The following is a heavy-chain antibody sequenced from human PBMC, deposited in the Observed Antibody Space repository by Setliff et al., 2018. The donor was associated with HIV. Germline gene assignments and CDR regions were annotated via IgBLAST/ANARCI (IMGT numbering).Heavy chain of an antibody. V-gene: IGHV3-21*01. D-gene: IGHD3-22*01. Sequence: GSLRLSCAASGFTFSKFSMSWVRQAPGKGLEWVSSITSTSRYIDYADSLRGRFTISRDNARNSPYLHLRALGAEDTAIYYCARGSWAGYESGGYYHVDFWGQGTLVTVSS. CDR2: ITSTSRYI. J-gene: IGHJ4*02. CDR1: GFTFSKFS. CDR3: ARGSWAGYESGGYYHVDF.